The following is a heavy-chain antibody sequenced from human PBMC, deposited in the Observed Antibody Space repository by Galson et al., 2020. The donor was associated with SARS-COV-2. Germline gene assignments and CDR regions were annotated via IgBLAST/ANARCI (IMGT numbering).Heavy chain of an antibody. D-gene: IGHD3-22*01. CDR1: GGTFSSYA. J-gene: IGHJ6*03. CDR2: IIPIFGTA. CDR3: ARAGWYYDSSGPYYYYYMDV. Sequence: SVKVSCKASGGTFSSYAISWVRQAPGQGLAWMGGIIPIFGTANYAQKFQGRVTITADESTSTAYMELSSLRSEDTAVYYCARAGWYYDSSGPYYYYYMDVWGKGTTVTVSS. V-gene: IGHV1-69*13.